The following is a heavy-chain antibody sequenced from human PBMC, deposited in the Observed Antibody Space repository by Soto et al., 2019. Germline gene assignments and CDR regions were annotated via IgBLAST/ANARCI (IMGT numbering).Heavy chain of an antibody. Sequence: GGSLRLSCAASGFTFDDYVMHWVRQAPGKGLEWVSGISWNSGSIGYADSVKGRFTISRDNAKNSLYLQMNSLRAEDTALYYCAKSEDYGGNSGIYYFDYWGQGTLVTVSS. CDR1: GFTFDDYV. CDR3: AKSEDYGGNSGIYYFDY. J-gene: IGHJ4*02. D-gene: IGHD4-17*01. V-gene: IGHV3-9*01. CDR2: ISWNSGSI.